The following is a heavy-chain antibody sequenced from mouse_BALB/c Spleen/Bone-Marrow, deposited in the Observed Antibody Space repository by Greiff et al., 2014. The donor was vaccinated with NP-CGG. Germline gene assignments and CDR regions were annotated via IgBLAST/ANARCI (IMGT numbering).Heavy chain of an antibody. CDR2: INPGSGGT. V-gene: IGHV1-54*01. Sequence: LQESGAELVRPGTSVKVSCKASGYAFTNYLIEWVKQRPGQGLEWIGMINPGSGGTNYNEKFKGKATLTADKSSSTAYMQLSSLTSDDSAVYFCARQDGSYFDYWGQGTTLTVSS. CDR1: GYAFTNYL. D-gene: IGHD1-2*01. J-gene: IGHJ2*01. CDR3: ARQDGSYFDY.